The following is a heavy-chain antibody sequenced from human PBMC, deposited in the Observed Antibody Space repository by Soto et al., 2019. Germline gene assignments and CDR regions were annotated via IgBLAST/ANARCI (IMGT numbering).Heavy chain of an antibody. J-gene: IGHJ4*02. Sequence: SGPTLVNPTETLTLTCTVSGFSLSNARMGVSWIRQPPGKALEWLAHIFSNDEKSYSTSLKSRLTISKDTSKSQVVLTMTNMDPVDTATYYCARGIAAAGNAGYYFDYWGQGTLVTVSS. V-gene: IGHV2-26*01. CDR1: GFSLSNARMG. CDR3: ARGIAAAGNAGYYFDY. D-gene: IGHD6-13*01. CDR2: IFSNDEK.